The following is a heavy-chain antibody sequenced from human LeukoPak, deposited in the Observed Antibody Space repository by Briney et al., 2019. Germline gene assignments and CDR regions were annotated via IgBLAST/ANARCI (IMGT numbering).Heavy chain of an antibody. Sequence: ASVKVSCKASGYTLNTYGVSWVRQAPGQGLEWMGWISGYNDKKEFAQKFQGRVTMTTDASTNTAYMELRSLTYDDTAVYYCARDPTNTSGRYAHFDYWGQGTLVTVSS. D-gene: IGHD1-26*01. J-gene: IGHJ4*02. CDR3: ARDPTNTSGRYAHFDY. V-gene: IGHV1-18*01. CDR1: GYTLNTYG. CDR2: ISGYNDKK.